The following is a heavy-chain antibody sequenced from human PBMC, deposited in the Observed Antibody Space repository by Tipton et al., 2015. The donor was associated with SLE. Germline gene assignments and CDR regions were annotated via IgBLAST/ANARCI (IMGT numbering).Heavy chain of an antibody. CDR3: AKTVFGPSPSTFDI. D-gene: IGHD3-3*01. Sequence: QSGAEVKKPGESLKISCKGSGYSFTNYWIGWVRQMPGKGLEWMGIIYPGDSDTTYSPSFQGQVTISADKSINTAYLQWSSLKASDSAIYYCAKTVFGPSPSTFDIWGQGTMVTVSS. J-gene: IGHJ3*02. CDR2: IYPGDSDT. V-gene: IGHV5-51*03. CDR1: GYSFTNYW.